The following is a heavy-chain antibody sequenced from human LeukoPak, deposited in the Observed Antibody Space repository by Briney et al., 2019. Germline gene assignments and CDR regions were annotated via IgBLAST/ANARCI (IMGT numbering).Heavy chain of an antibody. D-gene: IGHD3-10*01. CDR1: GFTFSTYG. V-gene: IGHV3-30*02. Sequence: SGGSLRLSCAASGFTFSTYGMHWVRQAPGKGLEWVAFIRYDGSNKYYADSVKGRFTISRDNSKNTLYLQMNSLRAEDTAVYYCAKDLWHGSEGNWFDPWGQGTLVTVSS. J-gene: IGHJ5*02. CDR3: AKDLWHGSEGNWFDP. CDR2: IRYDGSNK.